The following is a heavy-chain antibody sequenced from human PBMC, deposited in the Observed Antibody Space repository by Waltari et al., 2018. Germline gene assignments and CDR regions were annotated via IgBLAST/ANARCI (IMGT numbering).Heavy chain of an antibody. CDR2: INPNSGGT. V-gene: IGHV1-2*02. J-gene: IGHJ3*02. CDR3: ARGGPSAVEWGKGAFDI. CDR1: GYTFTGYY. D-gene: IGHD3-3*01. Sequence: QVQLVQSGAEVKKPGASVKVSCKASGYTFTGYYRHWVRQAPGQGLEWMGWINPNSGGTNYAQKFQGRVTMTRDTSISTAYMELSRLRSDDTAVYYCARGGPSAVEWGKGAFDIWGQGTMVTVSS.